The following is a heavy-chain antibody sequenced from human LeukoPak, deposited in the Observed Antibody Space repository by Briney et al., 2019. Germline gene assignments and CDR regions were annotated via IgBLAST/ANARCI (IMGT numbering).Heavy chain of an antibody. CDR1: GYSISSGYY. D-gene: IGHD6-13*01. J-gene: IGHJ4*02. CDR2: IFHSGST. Sequence: PSETLSLTCAVSGYSISSGYYWGWIRQPPGKGLEWVGSIFHSGSTYYNPSLKSRVTISVDTSKNQFSLKLSSVTAADTAVYYCASSPQLDYFDYWGQGTLVTVSS. V-gene: IGHV4-38-2*01. CDR3: ASSPQLDYFDY.